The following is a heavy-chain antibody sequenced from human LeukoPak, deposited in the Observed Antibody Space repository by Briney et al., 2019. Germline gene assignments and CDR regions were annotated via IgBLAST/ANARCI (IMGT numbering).Heavy chain of an antibody. Sequence: EASVKVSCKASGYTFTGYYMHWVRQAPGQGLEWMGWINPNSGGTNYAQKFQGRVTMTRDTSISTAYMELSRLRSDDTAVYYCARGDITMIEYNWFDPWGQGTLVTVSS. CDR2: INPNSGGT. CDR3: ARGDITMIEYNWFDP. CDR1: GYTFTGYY. J-gene: IGHJ5*02. V-gene: IGHV1-2*02. D-gene: IGHD3-22*01.